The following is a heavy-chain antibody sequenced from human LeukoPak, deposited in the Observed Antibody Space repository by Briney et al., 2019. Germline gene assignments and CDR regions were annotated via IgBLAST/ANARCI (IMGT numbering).Heavy chain of an antibody. CDR3: ARDLSGGADYDFWSGYWYYYYGMDV. J-gene: IGHJ6*02. Sequence: ASVKVSCKASGYTFTSYYMHWVRQAPGQGLEWMGIINPSGGSTSYAQKLQGRVTMTRDTSTSTVYMELSSLRSEDTAVYYCARDLSGGADYDFWSGYWYYYYGMDVWGQGTTVTVSS. CDR2: INPSGGST. V-gene: IGHV1-46*01. CDR1: GYTFTSYY. D-gene: IGHD3-3*01.